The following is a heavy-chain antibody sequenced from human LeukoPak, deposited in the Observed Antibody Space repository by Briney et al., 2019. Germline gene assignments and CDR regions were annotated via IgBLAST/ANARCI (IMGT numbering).Heavy chain of an antibody. CDR3: ASKYYYDSSGYSFDY. J-gene: IGHJ4*02. CDR1: GGSFSGYY. Sequence: SETLSLTCAVYGGSFSGYYWSWIRQHPGKGLEWIGYIYYSGSTYYNPSLKSRVTISVDTSKNQFSLKLSSVTAADTAVYYCASKYYYDSSGYSFDYWGQGTLVTVSS. V-gene: IGHV4-31*11. D-gene: IGHD3-22*01. CDR2: IYYSGST.